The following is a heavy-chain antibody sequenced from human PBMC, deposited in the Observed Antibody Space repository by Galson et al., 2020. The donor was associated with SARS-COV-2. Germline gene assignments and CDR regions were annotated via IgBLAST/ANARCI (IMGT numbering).Heavy chain of an antibody. V-gene: IGHV3-30-3*01. D-gene: IGHD4-17*01. CDR3: ARDRGGYGDCGPYCYGMDV. CDR2: ISYDGSNK. CDR1: GFTFSSYA. Sequence: GGSMRLSCAASGFTFSSYAMHWVRQAPGQGLEWVAVISYDGSNKYYADSVKGRFTISRDNSKNTLYLQMNSLRAEDTAVYYCARDRGGYGDCGPYCYGMDVWGQGTTVTVAS. J-gene: IGHJ6*02.